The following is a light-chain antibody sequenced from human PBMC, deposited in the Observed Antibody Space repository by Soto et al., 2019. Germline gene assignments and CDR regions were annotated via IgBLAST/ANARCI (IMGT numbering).Light chain of an antibody. CDR1: QSITSN. J-gene: IGKJ5*01. CDR3: QQYEKWPPSIT. Sequence: EIVRTQCPATLSVSPGERSTLSRMAIQSITSNLAWYQQKPGQAPRLLLYGASTRATGIPARFSGSRSGAEFTLTINSLQSEDFALYYCQQYEKWPPSITVGQGTRLDIK. CDR2: GAS. V-gene: IGKV3-15*01.